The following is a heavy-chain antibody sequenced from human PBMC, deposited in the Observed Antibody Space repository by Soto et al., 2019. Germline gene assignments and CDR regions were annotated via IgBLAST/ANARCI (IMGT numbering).Heavy chain of an antibody. CDR2: IYYSGST. V-gene: IGHV4-59*01. J-gene: IGHJ4*02. CDR1: GGSISSYY. Sequence: SETLSLTCTVSGGSISSYYWSWIRQPPGKGLEWIGYIYYSGSTNYNPSLKSRVTISVDTSKNQFSLKLSSVTAADTAVYYCARDRGYCTNGVCYTLYYFDYWGQGTLVTVSS. D-gene: IGHD2-8*01. CDR3: ARDRGYCTNGVCYTLYYFDY.